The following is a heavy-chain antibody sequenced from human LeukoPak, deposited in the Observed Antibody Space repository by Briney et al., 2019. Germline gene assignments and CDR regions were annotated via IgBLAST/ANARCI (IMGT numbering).Heavy chain of an antibody. CDR2: IYYSGIS. D-gene: IGHD3-3*01. CDR3: ARVNSGSYDFWSGYYSYYFDY. V-gene: IGHV4-59*01. J-gene: IGHJ4*02. Sequence: SEALSLTCAVSGCTFSTYYMNWIRQAPGKGLEWVGYIYYSGISNYNPSPKRRVTTSVDTSKHQFSLRLSSVTAADTAVYYCARVNSGSYDFWSGYYSYYFDYWGQGTVVTVSS. CDR1: GCTFSTYY.